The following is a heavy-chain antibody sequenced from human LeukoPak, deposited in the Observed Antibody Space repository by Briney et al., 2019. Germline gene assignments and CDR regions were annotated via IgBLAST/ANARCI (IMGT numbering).Heavy chain of an antibody. V-gene: IGHV1-18*01. CDR2: ISAYNGNT. D-gene: IGHD3-3*01. J-gene: IGHJ4*02. CDR3: ARDESITIFGVVIGQYYFDY. Sequence: EASVKVSCKASGYTFTSYGISWVRQAPGQGLEWMGWISAYNGNTNYAQKLQGRVTMTTDTSTSTAYMELRSLRSDDTAVYYCARDESITIFGVVIGQYYFDYWGQGTLVTVSS. CDR1: GYTFTSYG.